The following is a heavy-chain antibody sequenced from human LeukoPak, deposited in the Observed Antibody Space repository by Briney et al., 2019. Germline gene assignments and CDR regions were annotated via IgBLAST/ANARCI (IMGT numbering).Heavy chain of an antibody. D-gene: IGHD6-19*01. J-gene: IGHJ4*02. Sequence: GGSLRLSCAASGFTVSNNYMSWVRQAPGKGLEWVSVIYSGGSTDSADSVKGRFTISRDNSKNTLYLQMNSLRAEDTAVYYCARDFLGSSGWYRYFDYWGQGTLVTVSS. V-gene: IGHV3-53*01. CDR3: ARDFLGSSGWYRYFDY. CDR2: IYSGGST. CDR1: GFTVSNNY.